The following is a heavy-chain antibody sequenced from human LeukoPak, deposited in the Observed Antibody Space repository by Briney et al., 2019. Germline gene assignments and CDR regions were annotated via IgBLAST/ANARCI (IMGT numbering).Heavy chain of an antibody. J-gene: IGHJ5*02. CDR2: INTNTGNP. CDR3: ARDSAVASGYDVGMVWFDP. CDR1: RYTFTSYA. V-gene: IGHV7-4-1*02. D-gene: IGHD5-12*01. Sequence: ASVKVSCKASRYTFTSYAMNWVRQAPGQGLEWMGWINTNTGNPTYAQGFTGRFVFSLDTSVSTAYLQISSLKAEDTAVYYCARDSAVASGYDVGMVWFDPWGQGTLVTVSS.